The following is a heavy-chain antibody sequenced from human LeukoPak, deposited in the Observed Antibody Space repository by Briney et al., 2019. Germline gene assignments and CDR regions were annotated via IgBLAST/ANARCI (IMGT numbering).Heavy chain of an antibody. CDR2: IYHSGST. CDR3: ARLNYYYDSSGYPRQI. Sequence: SETLSLTCAVSGGSISSSNWWSWVRQPPGKGLEWIGEIYHSGSTNYNPSLKSRVTISVDKSKNQFSLKLSSVTAADTAVYYCARLNYYYDSSGYPRQIWGQGTMVTVSS. CDR1: GGSISSSNW. V-gene: IGHV4-4*02. D-gene: IGHD3-22*01. J-gene: IGHJ3*02.